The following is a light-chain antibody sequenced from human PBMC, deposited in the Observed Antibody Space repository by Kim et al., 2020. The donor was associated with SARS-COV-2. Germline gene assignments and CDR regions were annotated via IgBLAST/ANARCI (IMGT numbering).Light chain of an antibody. CDR3: NSRDSTGNHFV. CDR2: GQN. J-gene: IGLJ1*01. CDR1: SLRSYF. Sequence: ALGQTVSIPCQGASLRSYFASWDQQKPGQAPVLVIFGQNNRPSGIPDRFSGSYSGNTASLTITAAQAEDEADYYCNSRDSTGNHFVFGTGTKVTVL. V-gene: IGLV3-19*01.